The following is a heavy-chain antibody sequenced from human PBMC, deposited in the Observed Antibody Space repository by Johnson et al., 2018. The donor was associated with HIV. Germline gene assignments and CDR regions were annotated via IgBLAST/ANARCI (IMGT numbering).Heavy chain of an antibody. D-gene: IGHD3-10*01. CDR2: ISYDGSNK. J-gene: IGHJ3*02. V-gene: IGHV3-30*18. Sequence: QVQLVESGGGVVQPGRSLRLSCAASGFTFSSYGMHWVRQAPGKGLEWVAVISYDGSNKYYADSVKGRFTISRDNSKNTLYLQMNSLRAEETAVYYCAKDSFFYYSAFDIWGQGTMVTVSS. CDR1: GFTFSSYG. CDR3: AKDSFFYYSAFDI.